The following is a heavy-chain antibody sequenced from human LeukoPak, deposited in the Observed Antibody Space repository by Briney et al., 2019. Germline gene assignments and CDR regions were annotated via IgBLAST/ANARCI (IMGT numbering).Heavy chain of an antibody. CDR2: IVVCSGNT. CDR3: AAGGYSYGYGLRYYYYGMDV. V-gene: IGHV1-58*01. Sequence: GTSVKVSCKASGFTFTSSAVQWVRQARGQRLEWIGWIVVCSGNTNYAQKFQERVTITRDMSTSTAYMELSSLRSEDTAVYYCAAGGYSYGYGLRYYYYGMDVWGKGTTVTVSS. D-gene: IGHD5-18*01. CDR1: GFTFTSSA. J-gene: IGHJ6*04.